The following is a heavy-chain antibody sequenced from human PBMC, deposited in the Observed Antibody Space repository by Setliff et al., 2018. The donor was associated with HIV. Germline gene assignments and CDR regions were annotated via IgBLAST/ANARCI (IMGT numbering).Heavy chain of an antibody. CDR1: GFTFDDYA. V-gene: IGHV3-43D*03. D-gene: IGHD5-12*01. CDR2: INWDGGVT. J-gene: IGHJ4*02. CDR3: AKSGAARRLNSKWLRQRETYSTSRQFLDY. Sequence: PGGSLRLSCAASGFTFDDYAMHWVRQLPGKGLEWVSLINWDGGVTSYTDSVKGRFTISRDNSKNSLYLQLNSVRAEDTAFYYCAKSGAARRLNSKWLRQRETYSTSRQFLDYWSQGTLVTVSS.